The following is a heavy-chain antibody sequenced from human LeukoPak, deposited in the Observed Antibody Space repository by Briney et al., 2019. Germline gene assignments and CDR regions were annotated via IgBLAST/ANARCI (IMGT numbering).Heavy chain of an antibody. CDR3: ARVGPRNVSRFLEWSKYFDY. CDR1: GGSFSGYY. CDR2: INHSGST. J-gene: IGHJ4*02. D-gene: IGHD3-3*01. V-gene: IGHV4-34*01. Sequence: PSETLSLTCAVYGGSFSGYYWSWIRQPPGNGLEWIGEINHSGSTNYNPSLKSRVTISVDTSKNPFSLKLSSVTAADTAVYYCARVGPRNVSRFLEWSKYFDYWGQGTLVTVSS.